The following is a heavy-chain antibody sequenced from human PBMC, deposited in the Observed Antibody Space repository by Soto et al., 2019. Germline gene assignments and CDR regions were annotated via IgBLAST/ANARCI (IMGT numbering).Heavy chain of an antibody. V-gene: IGHV4-39*01. CDR1: DGSISSSSYY. J-gene: IGHJ6*02. D-gene: IGHD5-12*01. Sequence: SETLSLTCTVSDGSISSSSYYWGWIRQPPGKGLEWIGSIYYSGSTYYNPSLKSRVTISVDTSKNQFSLKLSSVTAADTAVYYCAIQEYSGYEEYYYYFGMDAWVQWSTVT. CDR3: AIQEYSGYEEYYYYFGMDA. CDR2: IYYSGST.